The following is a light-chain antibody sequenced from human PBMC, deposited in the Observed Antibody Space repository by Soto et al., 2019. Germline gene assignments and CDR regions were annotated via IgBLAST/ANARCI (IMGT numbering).Light chain of an antibody. J-gene: IGKJ4*01. CDR1: QSVLYSSNSKNY. Sequence: DIVMTQYPDSLAVSLGERATINCKSSQSVLYSSNSKNYLAWYQQTPGQPPKLLIYWAPTRESGVPDRFSGSGSGTDFTLTISSLQAEDVALSYCQQYYGNPLTFGGGTKVEIK. CDR2: WAP. V-gene: IGKV4-1*01. CDR3: QQYYGNPLT.